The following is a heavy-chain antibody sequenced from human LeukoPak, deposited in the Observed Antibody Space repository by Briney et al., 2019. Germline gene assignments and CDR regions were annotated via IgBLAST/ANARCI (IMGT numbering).Heavy chain of an antibody. D-gene: IGHD3-10*01. J-gene: IGHJ4*02. CDR1: GFTFNIYG. V-gene: IGHV3-30*18. Sequence: GRSLRLSCAASGFTFNIYGMHWVRQAPGKGLEWVAGISYDEMYQYSADAVTGRFTISRDNSKITLFLQMHSLRAEDTAIYYCAKDRDYYGSGSDYWGQGTLVTVSS. CDR2: ISYDEMYQ. CDR3: AKDRDYYGSGSDY.